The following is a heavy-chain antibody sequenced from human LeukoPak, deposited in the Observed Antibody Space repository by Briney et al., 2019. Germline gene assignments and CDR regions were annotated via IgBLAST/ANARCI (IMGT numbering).Heavy chain of an antibody. CDR2: IYASGST. V-gene: IGHV4-61*02. D-gene: IGHD2-15*01. CDR3: ASDREGYCSGGSCLDYFNY. Sequence: TLSLTCTVSGGSISGGSDYWSWIRQPAGKGLEWIGRIYASGSTVYSPSLNSRVTISVDTSKNQISLRLSSVSAADTAVYYCASDREGYCSGGSCLDYFNYWGQGTLVTVSS. CDR1: GGSISGGSDY. J-gene: IGHJ4*02.